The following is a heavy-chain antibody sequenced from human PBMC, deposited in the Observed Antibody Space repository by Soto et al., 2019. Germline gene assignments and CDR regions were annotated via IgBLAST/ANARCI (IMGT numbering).Heavy chain of an antibody. Sequence: QVQLVQSGAEVKKPGSSVKVSCKASGGTFGSYAISWVRQAPGQGLEWMGGIIPIPATANYPQNFQGRVTITADESTSTASMQLSSLRSEDTAVYYCARSQGSSTSLEIYYYYYYGMDVWGQGTTVTVSS. V-gene: IGHV1-69*01. J-gene: IGHJ6*02. CDR2: IIPIPATA. CDR3: ARSQGSSTSLEIYYYYYYGMDV. D-gene: IGHD2-2*01. CDR1: GGTFGSYA.